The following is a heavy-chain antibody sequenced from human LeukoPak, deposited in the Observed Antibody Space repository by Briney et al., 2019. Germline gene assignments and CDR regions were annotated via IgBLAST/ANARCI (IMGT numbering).Heavy chain of an antibody. CDR3: AKGYYGSSNPNYGMDV. V-gene: IGHV3-23*01. J-gene: IGHJ6*02. D-gene: IGHD3-10*01. CDR1: GFTVSSNE. Sequence: GGSLRLSCAASGFTVSSNEMSWVRQAPGKGLEWVSAISGSGGSTYYADSVKGRFTISRDNSKNTLYLQMNSLRAEDTAVYYCAKGYYGSSNPNYGMDVWGQGTTVTVSS. CDR2: ISGSGGST.